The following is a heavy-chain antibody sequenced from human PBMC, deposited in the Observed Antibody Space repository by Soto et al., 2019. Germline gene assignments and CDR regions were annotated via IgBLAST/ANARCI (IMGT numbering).Heavy chain of an antibody. CDR1: GYTLTELS. CDR2: FDPEDGET. D-gene: IGHD3-10*01. Sequence: ASVKVSCKVSGYTLTELSMHWVRQAPGKGLEWMGGFDPEDGETIYAQKFQGRVTMTEDTSTDTAYMELSSLRSEDTAVYYCATGNAYYYGSGILVWGQGTLVTVSS. V-gene: IGHV1-24*01. J-gene: IGHJ4*02. CDR3: ATGNAYYYGSGILV.